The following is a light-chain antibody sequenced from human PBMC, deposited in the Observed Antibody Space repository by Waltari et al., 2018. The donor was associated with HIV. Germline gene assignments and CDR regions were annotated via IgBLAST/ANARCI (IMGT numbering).Light chain of an antibody. CDR2: EGS. CDR3: CSYAGSNTFV. CDR1: NSDVGSYNL. V-gene: IGLV2-23*03. Sequence: QSALPQPASVSGSPGQSITISCTGTNSDVGSYNLASWYQQHPGKAPKLMIYEGSKRPSGVSNRFSGSKSGNTASLTISGLKAEDEADYYCCSYAGSNTFVFGTGTKVTVL. J-gene: IGLJ1*01.